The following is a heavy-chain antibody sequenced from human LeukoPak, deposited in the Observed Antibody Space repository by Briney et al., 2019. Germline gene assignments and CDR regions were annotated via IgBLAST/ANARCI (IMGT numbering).Heavy chain of an antibody. CDR2: ISGSGGST. D-gene: IGHD6-13*01. Sequence: GGSLRLSCAASGFTFSSYAMSWVRQAPGKGLEWVSAISGSGGSTYYADSVKGRFTIPRDNSKNTLYLQMNSLRAEDTAVYYCAKVVAAAGMYYFDYWGQGTLVTVSS. CDR3: AKVVAAAGMYYFDY. CDR1: GFTFSSYA. J-gene: IGHJ4*02. V-gene: IGHV3-23*01.